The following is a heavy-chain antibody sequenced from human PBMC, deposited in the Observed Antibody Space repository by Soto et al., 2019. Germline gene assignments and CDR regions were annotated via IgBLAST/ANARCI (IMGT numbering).Heavy chain of an antibody. D-gene: IGHD2-15*01. Sequence: SETLSLTCTVSGGSISSGGYYWSWIRQHPGKGLEWIGYIYYSGSTYYNPSLKSRVTISVDTSKNQFSLKLSSVTAADTAVYYCARDRGVYCSGGSCLRSVNAFDIWGQGTMVTVSS. CDR3: ARDRGVYCSGGSCLRSVNAFDI. J-gene: IGHJ3*02. V-gene: IGHV4-31*03. CDR1: GGSISSGGYY. CDR2: IYYSGST.